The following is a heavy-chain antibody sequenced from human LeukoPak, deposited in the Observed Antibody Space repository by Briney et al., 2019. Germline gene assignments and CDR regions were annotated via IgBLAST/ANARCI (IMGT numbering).Heavy chain of an antibody. J-gene: IGHJ4*02. Sequence: ASVNVSCKASVYTFTIYGINWVRQAPGQGLEWMGWMPPNSGNTGYAQKFQGRVTMTRNTSISTAYMELSSLRSQDTAVYYCARRIAREAFDYWGQGTLVTVSS. CDR3: ARRIAREAFDY. CDR2: MPPNSGNT. V-gene: IGHV1-8*01. D-gene: IGHD2-21*01. CDR1: VYTFTIYG.